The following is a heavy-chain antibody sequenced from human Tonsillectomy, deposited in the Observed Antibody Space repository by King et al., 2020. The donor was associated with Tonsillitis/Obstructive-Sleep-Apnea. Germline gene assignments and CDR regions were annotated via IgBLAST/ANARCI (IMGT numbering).Heavy chain of an antibody. D-gene: IGHD2-2*01. Sequence: QLVQSGAEVKKPGSSVKVSCKASGGTFSSYAISCVRQAPGQGLEWLGGIFPIFGTANYAQKLQGRFTITADESTSTVYMELSSLRSEDTAVYYCARGATIVVVPAAIGRYFDLWGRGTLVTVSS. CDR2: IFPIFGTA. CDR3: ARGATIVVVPAAIGRYFDL. J-gene: IGHJ2*01. V-gene: IGHV1-69*12. CDR1: GGTFSSYA.